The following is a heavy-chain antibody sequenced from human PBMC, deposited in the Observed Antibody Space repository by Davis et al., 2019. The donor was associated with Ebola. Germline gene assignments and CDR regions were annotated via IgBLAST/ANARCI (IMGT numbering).Heavy chain of an antibody. D-gene: IGHD1-1*01. CDR1: GFTFSSYA. V-gene: IGHV3-23*01. Sequence: PGGSLRLSCAASGFTFSSYAMSWVRQAPGKGLEWVSAISGSGGSTYYADSVKGRFTISRDNSKNTLYLQMNSLRAEDTAVYYCAKDEIRGSETPYYFDYWGQGTLVTVSS. CDR3: AKDEIRGSETPYYFDY. CDR2: ISGSGGST. J-gene: IGHJ4*02.